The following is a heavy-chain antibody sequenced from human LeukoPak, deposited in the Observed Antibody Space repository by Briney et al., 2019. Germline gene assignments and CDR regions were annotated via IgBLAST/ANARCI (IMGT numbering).Heavy chain of an antibody. CDR2: VDPSDSYT. D-gene: IGHD3-10*01. CDR3: ASLFRDDVFDI. V-gene: IGHV5-10-1*01. CDR1: GYIFTSYW. Sequence: PGASLRISCKGSGYIFTSYWISWVRQLPGKGLEWMGRVDPSDSYTNYSPSFQGHVSISADKSISTAYLQWRSLKASDTAMYYCASLFRDDVFDIWGQGTMVTVSS. J-gene: IGHJ3*02.